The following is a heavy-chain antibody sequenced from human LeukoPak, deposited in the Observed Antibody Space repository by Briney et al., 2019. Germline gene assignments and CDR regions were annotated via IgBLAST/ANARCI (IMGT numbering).Heavy chain of an antibody. V-gene: IGHV3-7*01. Sequence: GGSLRLSCAASGFTFSAYWMSWVRQAPGKGLEWVANIKQDGSEKYYVDSVKGRFTISRDNAKNSLYLQMNSLTAEDTAIYYCARATDFWSGYYYYWGQGTLVTVSS. CDR3: ARATDFWSGYYYY. CDR2: IKQDGSEK. CDR1: GFTFSAYW. J-gene: IGHJ4*02. D-gene: IGHD3-3*01.